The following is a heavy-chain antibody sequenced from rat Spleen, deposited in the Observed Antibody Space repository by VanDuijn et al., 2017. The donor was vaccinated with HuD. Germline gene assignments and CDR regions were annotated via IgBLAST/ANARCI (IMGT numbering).Heavy chain of an antibody. J-gene: IGHJ2*01. CDR3: ATNWAY. CDR2: ISYEGVST. Sequence: EVQLVESGGGLVQPGRSLKLSCVASGFTFNKYWMNWIRQAPGKGLEWVASISYEGVSTFYGDSVKGRFTISRDDAKSTLYLQMDSLRSEDTATYYCATNWAYWGQGVMVTVSS. V-gene: IGHV5-31*01. CDR1: GFTFNKYW. D-gene: IGHD5-1*01.